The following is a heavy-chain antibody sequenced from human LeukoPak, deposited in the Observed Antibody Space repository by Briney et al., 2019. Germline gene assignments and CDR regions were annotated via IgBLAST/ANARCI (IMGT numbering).Heavy chain of an antibody. D-gene: IGHD6-13*01. CDR3: ARVFVRIAAAGTLLPLGY. V-gene: IGHV4-59*01. CDR2: IYYSGST. Sequence: SETLSPTCTVSGGSISSYYWSWIRQPPGKGLEWIGYIYYSGSTNYNPSLKSRVTISVDTSKNQFSLKLSSVTAADTAVYYCARVFVRIAAAGTLLPLGYWGQGTLVTVSS. CDR1: GGSISSYY. J-gene: IGHJ4*02.